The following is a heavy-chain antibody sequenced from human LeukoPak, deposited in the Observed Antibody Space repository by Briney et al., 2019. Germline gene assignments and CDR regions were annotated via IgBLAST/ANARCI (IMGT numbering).Heavy chain of an antibody. V-gene: IGHV3-30*03. J-gene: IGHJ4*02. D-gene: IGHD6-13*01. CDR1: GFTFSSYG. CDR3: ASGRHSSSWYLEFGY. CDR2: ISYDGSNK. Sequence: GGSLRLSCAASGFTFSSYGMHWVRQAPGKGLEWVAVISYDGSNKYYADSVKGRFTISRDNSKNTLYLQVNSLRAEDTAVYYCASGRHSSSWYLEFGYWGQGTLVTVSS.